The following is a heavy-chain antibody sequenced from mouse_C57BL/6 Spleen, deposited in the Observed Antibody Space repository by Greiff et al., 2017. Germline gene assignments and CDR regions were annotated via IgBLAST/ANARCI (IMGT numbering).Heavy chain of an antibody. D-gene: IGHD2-1*01. CDR2: ISDGGSYT. J-gene: IGHJ4*01. Sequence: EVKLLESGGGLVKPGGSLKLSCAASGFTFSSYAMSWVRQTPEKRLEWVATISDGGSYTYYPDNVKGRFTISRDNGKNDLYLQMSDLKSEDTAMYDCARGGYYGKTSPYAMDYWGQGTSVTVSS. CDR3: ARGGYYGKTSPYAMDY. CDR1: GFTFSSYA. V-gene: IGHV5-4*03.